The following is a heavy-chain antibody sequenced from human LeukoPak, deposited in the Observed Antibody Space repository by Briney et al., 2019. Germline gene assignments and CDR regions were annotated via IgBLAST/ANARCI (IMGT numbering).Heavy chain of an antibody. J-gene: IGHJ4*02. V-gene: IGHV4-39*01. CDR1: GGSIGDSYW. CDR3: ARHFDY. CDR2: IYYSGST. Sequence: PSETLSLTCAVSGGSIGDSYWWTWVRQPPGKGLEWIGSIYYSGSTYYNPSLKSRVTISADTSKNQFSLKLSSVTAADTAVYYCARHFDYWGQGTLVTVSS.